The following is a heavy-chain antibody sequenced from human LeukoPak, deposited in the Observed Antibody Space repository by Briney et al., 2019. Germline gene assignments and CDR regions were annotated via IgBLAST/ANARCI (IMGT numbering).Heavy chain of an antibody. CDR3: ARDQEGFDY. CDR1: GYTFTSNY. J-gene: IGHJ4*02. Sequence: ASVNVSCTASGYTFTSNYIHWVRQAPGQGLEWMGMIYPRDGSTSYAQKFQGRVTVTRDTSTSTVHMELSGLRSEDTAVYYCARDQEGFDYWGQGTLVTVSS. V-gene: IGHV1-46*01. CDR2: IYPRDGST.